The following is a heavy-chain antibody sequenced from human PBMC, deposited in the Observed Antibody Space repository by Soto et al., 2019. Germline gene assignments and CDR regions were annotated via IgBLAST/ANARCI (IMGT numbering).Heavy chain of an antibody. CDR2: ISYDGSNK. V-gene: IGHV3-30-3*01. CDR3: ARDRF. CDR1: AFTFSSYA. J-gene: IGHJ4*02. Sequence: LXLACAASAFTFSSYAMHWVRQAPGKGLEWVAVISYDGSNKYYADSVKGRFTISRDNSKNTLYLQMNSLRAEDTAVYYCARDRFWGQGTLVTVSS.